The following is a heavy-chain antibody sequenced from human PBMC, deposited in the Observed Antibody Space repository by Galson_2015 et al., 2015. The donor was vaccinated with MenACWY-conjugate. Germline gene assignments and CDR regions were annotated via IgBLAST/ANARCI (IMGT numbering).Heavy chain of an antibody. CDR1: GGSISSNNW. J-gene: IGHJ4*02. Sequence: LSLTCAVSGGSISSNNWWTWVRQPPGKGLEWIGYIYYSGNTHYNPSLKSRVTISVDTSENQFSLKLSSVTAADTAVFYCARHGPSWGYYFDYWGQGTLVTVSS. V-gene: IGHV4-4*02. D-gene: IGHD7-27*01. CDR2: IYYSGNT. CDR3: ARHGPSWGYYFDY.